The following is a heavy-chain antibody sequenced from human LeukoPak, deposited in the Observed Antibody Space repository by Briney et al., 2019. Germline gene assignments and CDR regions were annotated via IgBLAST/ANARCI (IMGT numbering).Heavy chain of an antibody. CDR1: GFTFSSYA. V-gene: IGHV3-30-3*01. J-gene: IGHJ1*01. D-gene: IGHD4-17*01. CDR3: ARDSHDYGGYGDFQH. Sequence: GGSLRLSCAASGFTFSSYAMHWVRQAPGKGLEWVAVISYDGSNKYYADSVKGRFTISRDNSKNTLYLQMNSLRAEDTAVYYCARDSHDYGGYGDFQHWGQGTLVTVSS. CDR2: ISYDGSNK.